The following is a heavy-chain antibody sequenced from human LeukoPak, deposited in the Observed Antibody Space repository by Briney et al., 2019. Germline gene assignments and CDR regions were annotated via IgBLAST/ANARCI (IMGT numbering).Heavy chain of an antibody. Sequence: ASVKVYCKASGGTFSSYAISWVRQAPGEGLEWMGRIIPIFGTANYAQKFQGRVTITTDESTSTAYMELSSLRSEDTAVYYCANEPSIAAAGSDYWGQGTLVTVSS. CDR1: GGTFSSYA. V-gene: IGHV1-69*05. J-gene: IGHJ4*02. D-gene: IGHD6-13*01. CDR3: ANEPSIAAAGSDY. CDR2: IIPIFGTA.